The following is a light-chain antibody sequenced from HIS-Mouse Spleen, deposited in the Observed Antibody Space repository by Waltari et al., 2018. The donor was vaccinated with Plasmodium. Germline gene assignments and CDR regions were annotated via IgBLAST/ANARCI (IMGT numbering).Light chain of an antibody. V-gene: IGKV3-15*01. Sequence: EIVMTQSPATLSVSPGERASQSVSSNLAWYQQNPGQAPRPLIYGASTRATGIPARFSGSGSGTEFTLTISSLQSEDFAVYYCQQYNNWSFTFGPGTKVDIK. CDR3: QQYNNWSFT. CDR2: GAS. J-gene: IGKJ3*01. CDR1: QSVSSN.